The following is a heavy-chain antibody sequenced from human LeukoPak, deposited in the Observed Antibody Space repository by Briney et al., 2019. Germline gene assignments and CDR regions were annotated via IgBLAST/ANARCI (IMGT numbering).Heavy chain of an antibody. V-gene: IGHV1-46*01. D-gene: IGHD5-24*01. CDR2: INPSGGST. Sequence: ASVKVSCKSSGYTFTSYYMYWVRQAPGQGLEWMGIINPSGGSTSYAQKFQGRVTMTRDTSISTAYMELNRLRSDDTAVYYCARMTATIHSHVDYWGQGTLVTV. CDR1: GYTFTSYY. J-gene: IGHJ4*02. CDR3: ARMTATIHSHVDY.